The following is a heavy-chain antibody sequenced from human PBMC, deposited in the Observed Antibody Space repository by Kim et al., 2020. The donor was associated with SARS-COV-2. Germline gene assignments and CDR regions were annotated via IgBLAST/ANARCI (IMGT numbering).Heavy chain of an antibody. CDR3: ARESFCNATNCYNGMDV. D-gene: IGHD1-1*01. V-gene: IGHV7-4-1*02. J-gene: IGHJ6*02. CDR2: INTNNGNP. CDR1: GYTFTSFA. Sequence: ASVKISCKASGYTFTSFAMNLVRQAPGQGLEWIGWINTNNGNPGYAQGFSGRFVLSLDTSVSTAYLHISSLKAEDIAVYYCARESFCNATNCYNGMDVWGQGTTVTVSS.